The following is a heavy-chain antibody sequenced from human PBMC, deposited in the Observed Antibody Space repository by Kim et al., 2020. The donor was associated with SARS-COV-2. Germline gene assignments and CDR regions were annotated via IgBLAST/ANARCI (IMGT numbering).Heavy chain of an antibody. Sequence: GGSLRLSCSVSGFTFSSYCMNWVRQAPGKGLEWVSSISWRGEYIYYADSVKGRFTISRDNAKNSLYLQMNSLRADDMAVYYCATAHGIGNYYFDYWGQGTLVTVSS. V-gene: IGHV3-21*01. CDR3: ATAHGIGNYYFDY. J-gene: IGHJ4*02. CDR1: GFTFSSYC. D-gene: IGHD1-1*01. CDR2: ISWRGEYI.